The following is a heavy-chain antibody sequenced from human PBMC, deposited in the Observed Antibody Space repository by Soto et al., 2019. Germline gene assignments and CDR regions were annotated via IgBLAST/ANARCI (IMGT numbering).Heavy chain of an antibody. Sequence: GGSLRLSCAASGFTFSSYSMNWVRQAPGKGLEWVSSISSSSSYIYYADSVKGRFTISRDNAKNSLYLQMNSLRAEDTAVYYCARDSSWYGDAFDIWGQGTMVTVS. CDR1: GFTFSSYS. J-gene: IGHJ3*02. V-gene: IGHV3-21*01. CDR3: ARDSSWYGDAFDI. D-gene: IGHD6-13*01. CDR2: ISSSSSYI.